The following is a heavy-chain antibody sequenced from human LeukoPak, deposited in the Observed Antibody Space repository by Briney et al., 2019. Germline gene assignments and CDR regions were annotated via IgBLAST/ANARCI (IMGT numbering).Heavy chain of an antibody. CDR2: ISAYNGNT. J-gene: IGHJ4*02. CDR1: GYTFTSYG. D-gene: IGHD3-22*01. Sequence: ASVKVSCKASGYTFTSYGISWVRQAPGQGLEWMGWISAYNGNTNYAQKLQGRVTMTTDTSTSTAYVELRSLRSDDTAVYYCAREEDYDSSGYYFDYWGQGTLVTVSS. V-gene: IGHV1-18*01. CDR3: AREEDYDSSGYYFDY.